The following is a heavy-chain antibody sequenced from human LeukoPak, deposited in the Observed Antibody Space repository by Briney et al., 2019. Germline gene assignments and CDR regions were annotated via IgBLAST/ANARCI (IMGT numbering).Heavy chain of an antibody. Sequence: GGSLRLSCAASGFTFSSYWMSWVRQAPGKGLEWVANIKQDGSEKYYVDSVKGRFTISRDNAKNSLYLQMNSLRAEDTAVYYCARNSYDFWSGYYYYMDVWGKGTTVTVSS. CDR2: IKQDGSEK. J-gene: IGHJ6*03. D-gene: IGHD3-3*01. CDR1: GFTFSSYW. V-gene: IGHV3-7*01. CDR3: ARNSYDFWSGYYYYMDV.